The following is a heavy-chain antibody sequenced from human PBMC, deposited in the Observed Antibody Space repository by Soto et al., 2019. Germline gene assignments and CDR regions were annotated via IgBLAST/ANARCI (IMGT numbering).Heavy chain of an antibody. D-gene: IGHD3-10*01. Sequence: GGSLRLSCAASGFTFSNAWMSWVRQAPGKGLEWVGRIKSKTDGGTTDYAAPVKGRFTISRDDSKNTLYLQMNSLKTEDTAVYYCTTVGSLLWFGEVDYFDYWGQGTLVTVSS. V-gene: IGHV3-15*01. CDR2: IKSKTDGGTT. J-gene: IGHJ4*02. CDR1: GFTFSNAW. CDR3: TTVGSLLWFGEVDYFDY.